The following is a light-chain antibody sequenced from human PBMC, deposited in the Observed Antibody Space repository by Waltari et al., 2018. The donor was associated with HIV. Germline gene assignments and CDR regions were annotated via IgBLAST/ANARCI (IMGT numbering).Light chain of an antibody. J-gene: IGKJ4*01. V-gene: IGKV1-5*03. CDR2: KAS. CDR3: QQYNSYSLT. CDR1: QSISSW. Sequence: DIQMTQSPSTLSASVGDRVTLTCRASQSISSWLAWYQQKPGKAPNLLIYKASSLESGVPSRCSGSGAGTEFTLTISSLQPDDFATYYCQQYNSYSLTFGGGTKVEIK.